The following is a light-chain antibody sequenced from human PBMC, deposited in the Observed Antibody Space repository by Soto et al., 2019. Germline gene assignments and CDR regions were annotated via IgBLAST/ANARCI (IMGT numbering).Light chain of an antibody. CDR1: SSDVGGYNY. CDR2: DVT. V-gene: IGLV2-14*03. J-gene: IGLJ2*01. CDR3: SSYSRSGALV. Sequence: QSALTQPASVSGSPGQSITISCIGTSSDVGGYNYVSWYQQHPGKAPKLMIYDVTNRPSGVSLRFSGSKSGNTASLTISGLQVEDEADYYCSSYSRSGALVFGGRTKLTVL.